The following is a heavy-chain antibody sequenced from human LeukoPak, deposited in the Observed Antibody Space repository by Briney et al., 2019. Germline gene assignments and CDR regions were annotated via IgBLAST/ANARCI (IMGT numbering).Heavy chain of an antibody. V-gene: IGHV3-21*01. Sequence: GGSLRLSCAASGFTFSTYWMHWVRQAPGKGLEWVSSISSSSSYIYYADSVKGRFTISRDNAKNSLYLQMNSLRAEDTAVYYCARGLLLDDAFDIWGQGTMVTVSS. J-gene: IGHJ3*02. CDR1: GFTFSTYW. CDR3: ARGLLLDDAFDI. CDR2: ISSSSSYI. D-gene: IGHD3-22*01.